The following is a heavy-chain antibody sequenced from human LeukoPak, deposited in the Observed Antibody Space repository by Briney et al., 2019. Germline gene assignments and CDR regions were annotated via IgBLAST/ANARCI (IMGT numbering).Heavy chain of an antibody. D-gene: IGHD6-13*01. CDR2: ISGSGGST. CDR3: AKAYSSSCYTATLAY. Sequence: GSLRLSCAASGFTFSSYAMSWVRQAPGKGLEWVSAISGSGGSTYYADSVKGRFTISRDNSKNTLYLQMNSLRAEDTAVYYCAKAYSSSCYTATLAYWGQGTLVTVSS. CDR1: GFTFSSYA. J-gene: IGHJ4*02. V-gene: IGHV3-23*01.